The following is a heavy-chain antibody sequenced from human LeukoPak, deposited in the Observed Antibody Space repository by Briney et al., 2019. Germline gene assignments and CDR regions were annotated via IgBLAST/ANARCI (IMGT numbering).Heavy chain of an antibody. CDR2: IIPILGIA. J-gene: IGHJ5*02. CDR3: ARQGEGELLWSS. V-gene: IGHV1-69*04. D-gene: IGHD3-10*01. Sequence: SVKVSCKASGGTFSSYAISWVRQAPGQGLEWMGRIIPILGIANYAQKFQGRATITADKSTSTAYMELSSLRSEDTAVYYCARQGEGELLWSSWGQGTLVTVSS. CDR1: GGTFSSYA.